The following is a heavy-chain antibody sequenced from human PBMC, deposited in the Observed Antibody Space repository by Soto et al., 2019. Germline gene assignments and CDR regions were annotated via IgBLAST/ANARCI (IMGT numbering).Heavy chain of an antibody. CDR2: ISSSGSTI. J-gene: IGHJ4*02. CDR1: GFTFSSYE. D-gene: IGHD6-19*01. V-gene: IGHV3-48*03. CDR3: ARESSGWQYFDY. Sequence: GGSLRLSCAASGFTFSSYEMNWVRQAPGKGLEWVSYISSSGSTIYYADSVKGRFTISRDNAKNSLYLQMNSLRAEDTAVYYCARESSGWQYFDYWGQGTLLTVSS.